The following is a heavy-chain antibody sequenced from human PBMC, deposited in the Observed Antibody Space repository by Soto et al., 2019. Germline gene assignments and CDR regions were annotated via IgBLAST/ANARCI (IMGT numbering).Heavy chain of an antibody. CDR2: ISYDGSNK. CDR1: GFTFSSYA. CDR3: TRSSGGDYPYFDY. Sequence: QVQLVESGGGVVQPGRSLRLSCAASGFTFSSYAMHWVRQAPGKGLEWVAVISYDGSNKHYADSVKGRFSISRDNSKNTLYLQINSLRGGDTDVYYCTRSSGGDYPYFDYWGQGTLVTVSS. D-gene: IGHD4-17*01. J-gene: IGHJ4*02. V-gene: IGHV3-30-3*01.